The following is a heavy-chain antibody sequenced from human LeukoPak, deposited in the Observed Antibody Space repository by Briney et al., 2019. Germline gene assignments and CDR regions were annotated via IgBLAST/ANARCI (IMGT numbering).Heavy chain of an antibody. Sequence: GGSLRLSCAASGFTFSNAWMSWVRQAPGKGLEWVGRIKSKTDGGTTDYAAPVNGRFTISRDDSKNTLYQQMNSLRAEDTAVYYCAKEKRGVAEMAPGHAFDIWGQGTMVTVSS. V-gene: IGHV3-15*01. CDR1: GFTFSNAW. J-gene: IGHJ3*02. D-gene: IGHD5-24*01. CDR2: IKSKTDGGTT. CDR3: AKEKRGVAEMAPGHAFDI.